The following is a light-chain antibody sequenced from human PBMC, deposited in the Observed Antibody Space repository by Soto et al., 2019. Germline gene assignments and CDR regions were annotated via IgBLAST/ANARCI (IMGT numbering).Light chain of an antibody. CDR2: SLN. CDR1: TSNIGSNS. CDR3: AAWDDSLSAWV. Sequence: QSVLTQPPSASGTPGQRVTFSCSGNTSNIGSNSVIWYQVLPGTAPKLLVYSLNQRPSGVPDRFSGSQSGTSASLAISGLQSDDEADYYCAAWDDSLSAWVFGGGTKVTVL. J-gene: IGLJ3*02. V-gene: IGLV1-44*01.